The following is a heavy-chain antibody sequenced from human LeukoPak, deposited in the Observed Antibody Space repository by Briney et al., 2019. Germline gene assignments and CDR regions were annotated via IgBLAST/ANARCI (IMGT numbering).Heavy chain of an antibody. Sequence: PGKSLILSFAVSGYSFRTYGIHWGRQAPGKGAGWGAVMWYDGSKDYYADSVKGRFTISRDTSKNTLYLQMNNLRAEDTAVYYCAKDRETYEYTFDYWGQGTLVTVSS. CDR3: AKDRETYEYTFDY. V-gene: IGHV3-33*06. CDR2: MWYDGSKD. J-gene: IGHJ4*02. CDR1: GYSFRTYG. D-gene: IGHD6-6*01.